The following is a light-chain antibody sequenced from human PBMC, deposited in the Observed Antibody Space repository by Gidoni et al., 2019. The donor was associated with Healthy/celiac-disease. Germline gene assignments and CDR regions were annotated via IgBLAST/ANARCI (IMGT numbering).Light chain of an antibody. CDR3: QSADSSGTYVV. V-gene: IGLV3-25*03. J-gene: IGLJ2*01. CDR1: ALPTQY. CDR2: KDS. Sequence: SYALTQPPPASSAPGQTARITCSGDALPTQYAYWYQQKPGQAPMLLLYKDSERPSGIPERFSGSSSGTTVTLTISGVQAEDEADYYCQSADSSGTYVVFGGGTKLTVL.